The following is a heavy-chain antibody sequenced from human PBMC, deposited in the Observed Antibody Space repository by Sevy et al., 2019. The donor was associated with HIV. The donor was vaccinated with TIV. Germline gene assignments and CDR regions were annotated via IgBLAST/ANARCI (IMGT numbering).Heavy chain of an antibody. Sequence: GGSLRLSCAASGFTFSSYSMNWVRQAPVKGLEWVSCISSSSSYIYYADSVKGRFTISRDNAKNSLYLQMNSLRAEDTAVYYCAREEAYYDFWSGYYSKYYFDYWGQGTLVTVSS. CDR3: AREEAYYDFWSGYYSKYYFDY. D-gene: IGHD3-3*01. CDR2: ISSSSSYI. J-gene: IGHJ4*02. CDR1: GFTFSSYS. V-gene: IGHV3-21*01.